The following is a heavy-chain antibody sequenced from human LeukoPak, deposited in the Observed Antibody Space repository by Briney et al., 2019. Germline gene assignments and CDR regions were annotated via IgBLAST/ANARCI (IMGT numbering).Heavy chain of an antibody. CDR3: TILLWFGVGNYFDY. J-gene: IGHJ4*02. CDR2: IKSKTDGGTT. Sequence: GGSLRLSCAASGFTFSNAWMSWVRQAPGKGLGWVGRIKSKTDGGTTDYAAPVKGRFTISRDDSKNTLYLQMNSLKTEDTAVYYCTILLWFGVGNYFDYWGQGTLVTVSS. D-gene: IGHD3-10*01. V-gene: IGHV3-15*01. CDR1: GFTFSNAW.